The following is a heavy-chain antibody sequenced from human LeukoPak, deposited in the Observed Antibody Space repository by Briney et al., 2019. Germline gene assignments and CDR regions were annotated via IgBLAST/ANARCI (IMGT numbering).Heavy chain of an antibody. D-gene: IGHD1-26*01. CDR3: ARSSEIGSPTI. CDR2: IYYSGST. Sequence: SETLSLTCTVSGGSISSYYWSWIRQPPGKGLEWIGYIYYSGSTNYNPSLKSRVTISVDTSKNQFSLKLSSVTAADTAVYYCARSSEIGSPTIWGQGTLVTVSS. V-gene: IGHV4-59*08. J-gene: IGHJ4*02. CDR1: GGSISSYY.